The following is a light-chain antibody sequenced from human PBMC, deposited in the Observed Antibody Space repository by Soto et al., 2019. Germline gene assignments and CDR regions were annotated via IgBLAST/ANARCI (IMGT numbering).Light chain of an antibody. CDR3: QTWGSGIVV. J-gene: IGLJ2*01. Sequence: QLVLTQSPSASASLGASVNLTCTLSSGHSNYAIAWHQQQSEKGPRYLMKLNSDGSHSKGDGIPDRFSGSSSGAERYLTISSLQSEDEADYYCQTWGSGIVVFGRGTKLTVL. CDR1: SGHSNYA. V-gene: IGLV4-69*01. CDR2: LNSDGSH.